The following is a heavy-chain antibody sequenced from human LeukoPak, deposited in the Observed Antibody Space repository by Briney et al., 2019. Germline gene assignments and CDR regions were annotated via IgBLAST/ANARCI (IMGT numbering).Heavy chain of an antibody. CDR3: ARDSAYYYDSSGLSYCDY. V-gene: IGHV3-30-3*01. J-gene: IGHJ4*02. CDR2: ISFDESKE. D-gene: IGHD3-22*01. Sequence: GGSLRLSCAASGFRFSNYAMHWVRQAPGKGLEWVAVISFDESKEDYADSVKGRFTISRDNSKNTLYVQLNSLSVEDTAVYYCARDSAYYYDSSGLSYCDYWGPGTLVTVSS. CDR1: GFRFSNYA.